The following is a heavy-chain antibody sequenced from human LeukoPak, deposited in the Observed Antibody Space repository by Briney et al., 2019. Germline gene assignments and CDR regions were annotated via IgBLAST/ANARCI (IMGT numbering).Heavy chain of an antibody. CDR2: ISGSGGST. CDR3: AKADTSGWYFDY. D-gene: IGHD6-19*01. CDR1: GFTFSTYA. V-gene: IGHV3-23*01. J-gene: IGHJ4*02. Sequence: GGSLRLSCAASGFTFSTYATSWVRQAPGKGLEWVSLISGSGGSTYYADSVKGRFTISRDNSKNTLYVQMNSLRAEDTAVYYCAKADTSGWYFDYWGQGTLVTVSS.